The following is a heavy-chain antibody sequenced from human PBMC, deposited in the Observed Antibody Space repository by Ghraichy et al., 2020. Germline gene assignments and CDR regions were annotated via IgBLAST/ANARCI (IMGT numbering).Heavy chain of an antibody. D-gene: IGHD2-15*01. CDR3: ATADPRSGGSCCLFDY. CDR2: FDPEDGET. V-gene: IGHV1-24*01. CDR1: GYTLTELS. J-gene: IGHJ4*02. Sequence: ASVKVSCKVFGYTLTELSMHWVRQAPGKGLEWMGGFDPEDGETIYAQKFQGRVTMTEDTSTDTAYMELSSLRSEDTAVYYCATADPRSGGSCCLFDYWGQGTLVTVSS.